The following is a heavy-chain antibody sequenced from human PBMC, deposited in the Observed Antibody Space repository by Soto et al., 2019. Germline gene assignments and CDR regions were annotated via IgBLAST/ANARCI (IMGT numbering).Heavy chain of an antibody. CDR1: GDSLSRSRYY. D-gene: IGHD2-2*01. CDR2: IHYTGGT. V-gene: IGHV4-39*01. J-gene: IGHJ6*02. Sequence: PSETLSLTCPDSGDSLSRSRYYLGWIRQPPGKGLEWIASIHYTGGTYYNPSLRSRVTISVDTSKTQFSLTVSSVTAADTAVYYCARHLYSTSPDVWGQGTSVTVSS. CDR3: ARHLYSTSPDV.